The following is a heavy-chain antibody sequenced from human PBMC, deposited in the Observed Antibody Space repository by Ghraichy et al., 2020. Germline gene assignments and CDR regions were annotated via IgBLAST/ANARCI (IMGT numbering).Heavy chain of an antibody. CDR2: IWYDGSNK. V-gene: IGHV3-33*01. CDR3: AREALPYYYGSGSAGGAFDI. CDR1: GFTFSSYG. Sequence: GGSLRLSCAASGFTFSSYGMHWVRQAPGKGLEWVAVIWYDGSNKYYADSVKGRFTISRDNSKNTLYLQMNSLRAEETAVYYCAREALPYYYGSGSAGGAFDIWGQGTMVTVSS. J-gene: IGHJ3*02. D-gene: IGHD3-10*01.